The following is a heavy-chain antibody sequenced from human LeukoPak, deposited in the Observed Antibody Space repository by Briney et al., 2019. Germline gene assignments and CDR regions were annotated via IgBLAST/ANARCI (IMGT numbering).Heavy chain of an antibody. CDR2: ISGSGGST. CDR1: GFTFSSYA. D-gene: IGHD3-16*01. Sequence: GGSLRLSCAASGFTFSSYAMSWVRQAPGKGLEWVSAISGSGGSTYYADSVKGRFTISRDNSKNTLYLQMNSLRAEDTAVYYCAKDLGGVYYYYYMDVWGKGTTVTVSS. V-gene: IGHV3-23*01. CDR3: AKDLGGVYYYYYMDV. J-gene: IGHJ6*03.